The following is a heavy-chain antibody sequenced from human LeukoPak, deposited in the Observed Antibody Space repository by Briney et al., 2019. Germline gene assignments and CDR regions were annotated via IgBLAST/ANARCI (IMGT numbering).Heavy chain of an antibody. CDR3: ASGGGYTPFDY. V-gene: IGHV1-46*01. CDR2: INPIGSSA. D-gene: IGHD2-15*01. CDR1: GYSFTSYY. J-gene: IGHJ4*02. Sequence: ASVKVSCKASGYSFTSYYMHWVRQAPGQGLEWMGFINPIGSSAAYAQKFQGRLTMPRDMFTSTDYMELTSLTSDDTGVYYCASGGGYTPFDYWGQGTLVTVSS.